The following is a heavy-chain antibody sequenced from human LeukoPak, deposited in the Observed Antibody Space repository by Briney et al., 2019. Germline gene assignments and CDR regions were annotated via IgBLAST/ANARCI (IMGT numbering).Heavy chain of an antibody. J-gene: IGHJ4*02. CDR1: GFTFSSYA. V-gene: IGHV3-33*08. Sequence: PGGSLRLSCAASGFTFSSYAMHWVRQAPGKGLEWVAVIWYDGSQKYYADSVKGRFTVSRDNSKSTLYLQMNSLRVEDTAVYYCVRDIHIRDWGQGTLVTVPS. CDR2: IWYDGSQK. CDR3: VRDIHIRD.